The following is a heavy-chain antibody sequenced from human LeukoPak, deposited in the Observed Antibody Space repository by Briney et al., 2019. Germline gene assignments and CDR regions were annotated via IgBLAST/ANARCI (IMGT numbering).Heavy chain of an antibody. V-gene: IGHV3-23*01. D-gene: IGHD1-26*01. J-gene: IGHJ4*02. CDR2: IGDSGANT. Sequence: PGGSLRLSCAASGFTFSTYPMSWVRQAPGKGLEWVSTIGDSGANTFFADSVRGRFTISRDNSRNTLFLQMNNLRAEDTAVYYCARPTGSAQKWEFHYWGQGTLVTVSS. CDR3: ARPTGSAQKWEFHY. CDR1: GFTFSTYP.